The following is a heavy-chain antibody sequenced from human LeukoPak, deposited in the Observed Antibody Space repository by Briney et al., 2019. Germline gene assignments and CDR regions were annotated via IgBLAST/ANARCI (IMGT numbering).Heavy chain of an antibody. CDR3: ARSPPRWLQLDHDAFDI. V-gene: IGHV4-34*01. D-gene: IGHD5-24*01. CDR1: GFTFSSYW. J-gene: IGHJ3*02. Sequence: GSLRLSCAASGFTFSSYWMSWIRQPPGKGLEWIGEINHSGSTNYNPSLKSRVTISVDTSKNQFSLKLSSVTAADTAVYYCARSPPRWLQLDHDAFDIWGQGTMVTVSS. CDR2: INHSGST.